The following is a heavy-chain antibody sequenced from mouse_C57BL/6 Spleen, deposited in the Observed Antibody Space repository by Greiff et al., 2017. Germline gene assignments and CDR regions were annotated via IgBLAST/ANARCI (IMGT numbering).Heavy chain of an antibody. V-gene: IGHV1-55*01. CDR2: IYPGSGST. Sequence: QVQLKESGAELVKPGASVKMSCKASGYTFTSYWITWVKQRPGQGLEWIGDIYPGSGSTNYNEKFKSKATLTVDTSSSTAYMQLSSLTSEDSAVYYCARRDGYYEAYWGQGTLVTVSA. CDR3: ARRDGYYEAY. J-gene: IGHJ3*01. D-gene: IGHD2-3*01. CDR1: GYTFTSYW.